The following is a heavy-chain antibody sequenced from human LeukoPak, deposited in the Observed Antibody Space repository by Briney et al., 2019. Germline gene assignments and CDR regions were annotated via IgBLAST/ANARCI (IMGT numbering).Heavy chain of an antibody. Sequence: GGSLRLSCAASGFTFSSYGMSWVRQAPGKGLEWVSSISSSSNYIYYADSVKGRFTISRDNAKNSLYLQMNSLRAEDTAVYYCARGFFTMVRGVRRFWGQGTLVTVSS. J-gene: IGHJ4*02. CDR2: ISSSSNYI. V-gene: IGHV3-21*01. CDR3: ARGFFTMVRGVRRF. CDR1: GFTFSSYG. D-gene: IGHD3-10*01.